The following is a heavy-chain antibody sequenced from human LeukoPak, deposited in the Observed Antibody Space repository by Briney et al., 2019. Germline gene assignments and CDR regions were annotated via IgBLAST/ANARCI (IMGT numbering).Heavy chain of an antibody. D-gene: IGHD3-22*01. CDR1: GFILSGNY. CDR3: ARESGYDTSGYYLDC. J-gene: IGHJ4*02. Sequence: GGSLRLSCAASGFILSGNYMRWVRQAPGKGLEWVSVIYSGGTTYYADSVKGRFTISRDNSKNTLYLQMNSLRAEDTAVYYCARESGYDTSGYYLDCWGQGTLVTVSS. CDR2: IYSGGTT. V-gene: IGHV3-53*01.